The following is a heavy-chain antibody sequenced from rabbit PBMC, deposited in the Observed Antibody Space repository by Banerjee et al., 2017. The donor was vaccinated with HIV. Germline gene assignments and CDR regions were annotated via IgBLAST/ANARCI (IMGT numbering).Heavy chain of an antibody. CDR2: IYTVGYGYT. CDR1: GFSFSSDYD. V-gene: IGHV1S45*01. CDR3: ARGVSHYFNL. Sequence: QEQLEESGGDLVKPEGSLTLTCTASGFSFSSDYDMCWVRQAPGKGLEWIGHIYTVGYGYTYYASWAKGRFTIPKTSSTTVTLQMTGLTAADTATYFCARGVSHYFNLWGPGTLVTVS. J-gene: IGHJ4*01. D-gene: IGHD4-1*01.